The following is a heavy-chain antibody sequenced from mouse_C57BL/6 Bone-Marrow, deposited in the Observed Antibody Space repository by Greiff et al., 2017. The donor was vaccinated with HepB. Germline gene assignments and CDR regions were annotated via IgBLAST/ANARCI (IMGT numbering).Heavy chain of an antibody. J-gene: IGHJ4*01. CDR2: FHPYNDDT. CDR3: ARGDYYGSGDYAMDY. CDR1: GYTFTTYP. D-gene: IGHD1-1*01. V-gene: IGHV1-47*01. Sequence: VQLQQSGAELVKPGASVKMSCKASGYTFTTYPIEWMKQNHGKSLEWIGNFHPYNDDTKYNEKFKGKATLTVEKSSSTVYLELSRLTSEDSAVYYCARGDYYGSGDYAMDYWGQGTSVTVSS.